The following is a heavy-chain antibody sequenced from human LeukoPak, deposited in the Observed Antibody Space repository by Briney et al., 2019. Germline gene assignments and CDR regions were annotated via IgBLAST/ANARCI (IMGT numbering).Heavy chain of an antibody. D-gene: IGHD3-3*01. Sequence: GGALRLSCAASGFTFSKYWMSWVRQTPGKGVEGGANINEDGSDKYYVDSLKGRFTISRDNAKNSLCLQMNSLRAEDTAVYYCAKDRTRQAYWGQGTLVTVSS. J-gene: IGHJ4*02. CDR1: GFTFSKYW. CDR3: AKDRTRQAY. CDR2: INEDGSDK. V-gene: IGHV3-7*03.